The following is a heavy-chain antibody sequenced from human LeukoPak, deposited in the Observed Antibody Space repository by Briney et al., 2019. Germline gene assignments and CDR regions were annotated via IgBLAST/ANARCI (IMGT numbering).Heavy chain of an antibody. CDR2: IYYSGST. CDR3: AREDKDTAMVD. CDR1: GGSISSYY. D-gene: IGHD5-18*01. J-gene: IGHJ4*02. Sequence: PSETLSLTCTVSGGSISSYYWSWIRQPPGKGLEWIGYIYYSGSTNYNPSLKSRVTISVDTSKNQFSLKLSSVTAADTAVYYCAREDKDTAMVDWGQGTLVTVSS. V-gene: IGHV4-59*01.